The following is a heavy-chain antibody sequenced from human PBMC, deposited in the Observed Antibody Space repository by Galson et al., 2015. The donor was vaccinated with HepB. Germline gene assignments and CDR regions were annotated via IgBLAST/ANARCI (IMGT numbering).Heavy chain of an antibody. V-gene: IGHV3-23*01. CDR1: VFTFSSFA. D-gene: IGHD2-15*01. Sequence: SLRLSCAASVFTFSSFAMNWVRQAPGKGLEWVSGISGSGSSTYYADSVKGRFTISRDNSKNTLYLQMDSLRAKDTAVYYCAKDPKGGYCSGGGCYHFDYWGQGTLVTVSS. CDR3: AKDPKGGYCSGGGCYHFDY. J-gene: IGHJ4*02. CDR2: ISGSGSST.